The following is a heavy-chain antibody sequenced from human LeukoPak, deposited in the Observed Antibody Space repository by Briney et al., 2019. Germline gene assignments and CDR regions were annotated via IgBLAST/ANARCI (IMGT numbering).Heavy chain of an antibody. CDR3: ARHPRPRAFGI. CDR2: ISAYDGDT. D-gene: IGHD1-14*01. V-gene: IGHV1-18*01. J-gene: IGHJ3*02. Sequence: ASVKVSCKTSGYTFSSHGISWVRQAPGQGLEWMGWISAYDGDTNYAQKLQGRITMTTDTSTSTAYMELRSLRSDDTAVYYCARHPRPRAFGIWGQGTMVTVSS. CDR1: GYTFSSHG.